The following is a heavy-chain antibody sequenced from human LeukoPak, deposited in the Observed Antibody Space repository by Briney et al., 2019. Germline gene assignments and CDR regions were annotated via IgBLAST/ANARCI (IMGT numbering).Heavy chain of an antibody. Sequence: GGSLRLSCVGSAFTFSEYSMSWIRQAPGRELEWISSITESGGTEYYADSVKGRFSISRDNAKSALYLQMNSLRAEDTAVYYCARESTRDRPGSWGQGTLVTVSS. J-gene: IGHJ5*02. CDR2: ITESGGTE. D-gene: IGHD5/OR15-5a*01. CDR1: AFTFSEYS. V-gene: IGHV3-11*01. CDR3: ARESTRDRPGS.